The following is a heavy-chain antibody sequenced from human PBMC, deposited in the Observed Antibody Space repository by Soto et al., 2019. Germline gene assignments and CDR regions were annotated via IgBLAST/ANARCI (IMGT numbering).Heavy chain of an antibody. D-gene: IGHD1-1*01. CDR3: AGVQRGTATTVVDAFDI. CDR2: MSHSGGT. Sequence: QVQLQQWGAGLLKPSETLSLTCTVYGGFVSSGSYYWSWIRQPPGKVLEWIGEMSHSGGTHYNPSLQSRVAVPVDTSKPRFALKLSSVTAAATARYYCAGVQRGTATTVVDAFDIWAPGTMVTVSS. CDR1: GGFVSSGSYY. J-gene: IGHJ3*02. V-gene: IGHV4-34*01.